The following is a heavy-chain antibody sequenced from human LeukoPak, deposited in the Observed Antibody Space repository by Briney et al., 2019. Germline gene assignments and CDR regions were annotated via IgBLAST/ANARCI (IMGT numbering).Heavy chain of an antibody. Sequence: SETLSLTCGVYGGSFTSYYWNWIRQPPGKGLEWIGEINHSRNTNYNPSLKSRVSMSIDTSKNQLSLKLSSVTAADTAVYYCASRYCTNGVCTHEYWGRGTLVIVSS. CDR3: ASRYCTNGVCTHEY. D-gene: IGHD2-8*01. J-gene: IGHJ4*02. CDR2: INHSRNT. V-gene: IGHV4-34*01. CDR1: GGSFTSYY.